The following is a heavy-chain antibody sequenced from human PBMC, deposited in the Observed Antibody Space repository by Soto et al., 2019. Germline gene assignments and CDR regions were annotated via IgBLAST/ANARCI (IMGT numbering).Heavy chain of an antibody. CDR2: MDPNSGNT. Sequence: QVQLVQSGAEVKKPGASVKVSCKASGYTFTSYDINWVRQATGQGLEWMGWMDPNSGNTGNAQKFQGRVTMTRNTAVSTAYTEPSSLRPEDTDEYYCASGTGDKDDYWGQGALVTVSS. CDR3: ASGTGDKDDY. D-gene: IGHD3-16*01. V-gene: IGHV1-8*01. J-gene: IGHJ4*02. CDR1: GYTFTSYD.